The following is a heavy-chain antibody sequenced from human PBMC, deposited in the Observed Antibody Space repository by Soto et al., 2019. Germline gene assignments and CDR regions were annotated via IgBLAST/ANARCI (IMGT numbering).Heavy chain of an antibody. V-gene: IGHV4-38-2*01. CDR1: GYSISSGYY. D-gene: IGHD3-22*01. Sequence: SETLSLTCAVSGYSISSGYYWGWIRQPPGKGLEWIGEINHSGSTNYNPSLKSRVTISVDTSKNQFSLKLSSVTAADTAVYYCARGGDDSSDYWGQGTLVTVSS. CDR3: ARGGDDSSDY. CDR2: INHSGST. J-gene: IGHJ4*02.